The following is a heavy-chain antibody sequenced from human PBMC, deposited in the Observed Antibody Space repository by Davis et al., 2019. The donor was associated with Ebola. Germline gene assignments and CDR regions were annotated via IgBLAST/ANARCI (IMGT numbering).Heavy chain of an antibody. Sequence: PSETLSLTCAVSGVSISSGGYSWSCIRQPPGKGLEWIGYIYHSGSTYYNPSPKSRVTISVDRSKNQFSLKLSSVTAADTAVYYCARALWGGSDNWFGPWGQGTLVTVSS. D-gene: IGHD2-15*01. CDR1: GVSISSGGYS. J-gene: IGHJ5*02. V-gene: IGHV4-30-2*01. CDR3: ARALWGGSDNWFGP. CDR2: IYHSGST.